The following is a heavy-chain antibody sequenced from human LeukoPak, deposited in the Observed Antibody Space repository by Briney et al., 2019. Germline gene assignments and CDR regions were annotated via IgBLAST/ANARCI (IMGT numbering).Heavy chain of an antibody. CDR3: ARNILTGQGGY. V-gene: IGHV3-21*01. CDR1: GFTFSSYT. Sequence: KAGGSLRLSCAASGFTFSSYTMNWVRQAPGKGLEWVAAISSSSRDIFYADSVKGRFTISRDNAKNSLYLQMNSLRAEDTAVYYCARNILTGQGGYWGQGTLVTVSS. CDR2: ISSSSRDI. J-gene: IGHJ4*02. D-gene: IGHD3-9*01.